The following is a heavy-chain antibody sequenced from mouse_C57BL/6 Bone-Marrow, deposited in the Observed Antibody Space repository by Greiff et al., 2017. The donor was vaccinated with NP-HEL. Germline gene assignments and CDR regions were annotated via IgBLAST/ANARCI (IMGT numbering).Heavy chain of an antibody. D-gene: IGHD1-1*01. Sequence: QVQLQQSGAELVRPGASVTLSCKASGYTFTDYEMHWVKQTPVHGLEWIGAIDPETGGTAYNQKFKGKAILTADKSSSPAYLELRSLTSEDSAVYYCTRDYGSSEAYFDYWGQGTTLTVSS. J-gene: IGHJ2*01. CDR1: GYTFTDYE. CDR3: TRDYGSSEAYFDY. V-gene: IGHV1-15*01. CDR2: IDPETGGT.